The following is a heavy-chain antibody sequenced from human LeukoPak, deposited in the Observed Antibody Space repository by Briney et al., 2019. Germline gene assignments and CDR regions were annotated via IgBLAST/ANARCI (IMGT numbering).Heavy chain of an antibody. CDR3: ARGDSSGWYCDY. CDR2: ISSSSSCI. V-gene: IGHV3-21*01. J-gene: IGHJ4*02. Sequence: GGSLRLSCAASGFTVRSYSMNWVRQSPGKGLEWVSSISSSSSCIYYADSVKGRFTISRDNAKNSLYLQMNSLRAEDTAVYYCARGDSSGWYCDYWGQGTLVTVSS. CDR1: GFTVRSYS. D-gene: IGHD6-19*01.